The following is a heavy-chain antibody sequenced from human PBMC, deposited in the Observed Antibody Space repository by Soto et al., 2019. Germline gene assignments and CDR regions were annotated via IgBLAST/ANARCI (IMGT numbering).Heavy chain of an antibody. D-gene: IGHD3-10*01. CDR1: GGSFSGYY. Sequence: SETLSLTCAVHGGSFSGYYWDWIRQPPGKGLEWIGEVNHGGTSNYDPSLKSRAMISVDTSKNQCSLKLTSVTAGDTALCFCGSSSFLRSGDLCHGLDVWGQGTTVTVSS. CDR2: VNHGGTS. CDR3: GSSSFLRSGDLCHGLDV. J-gene: IGHJ6*02. V-gene: IGHV4-34*01.